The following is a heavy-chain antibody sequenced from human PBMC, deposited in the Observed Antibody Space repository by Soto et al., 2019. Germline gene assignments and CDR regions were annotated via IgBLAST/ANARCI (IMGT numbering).Heavy chain of an antibody. D-gene: IGHD3-3*01. Sequence: PSETLSLTCTVSGGSISSYYWSWIRQPPGKGLEWIGYIYYSGSTNYNPSLKSRVTISVDTSKNQFSLKLSSVTAADTAVYYCARGHDFWSGYSNWFDPWGQGTLVTVSS. V-gene: IGHV4-59*01. CDR2: IYYSGST. CDR3: ARGHDFWSGYSNWFDP. CDR1: GGSISSYY. J-gene: IGHJ5*02.